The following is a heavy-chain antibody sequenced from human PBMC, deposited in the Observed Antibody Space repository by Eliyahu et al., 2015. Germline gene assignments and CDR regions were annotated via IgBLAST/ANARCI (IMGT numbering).Heavy chain of an antibody. D-gene: IGHD6-13*01. CDR1: GGSFSGYY. Sequence: QVQLQQWGAGLLKPSETLSLTCAVXGGSFSGYYWSGXRQXPRRGWCGWGRIXXSGSTNYNHPLKSRVTISVDTSKNQFSLKLSSVTAADTAVYYCAITRQLVRYFQHWGQGTLVTVSS. V-gene: IGHV4-34*01. CDR2: IXXSGST. J-gene: IGHJ1*01. CDR3: AITRQLVRYFQH.